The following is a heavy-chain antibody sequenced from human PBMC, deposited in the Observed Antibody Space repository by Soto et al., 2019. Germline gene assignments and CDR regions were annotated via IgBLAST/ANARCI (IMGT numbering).Heavy chain of an antibody. D-gene: IGHD3-22*01. CDR3: ARGRINYYDDSSGYYLDTFDM. Sequence: SVKVSCKASGGTFNTYAISWVRQAPGRGLEWMGGIIPLFNIVNYAQKFQGRVTITADKSTSTTYMDLRSLRSEDTSVYYCARGRINYYDDSSGYYLDTFDMWGQGTMVTVSS. CDR2: IIPLFNIV. J-gene: IGHJ3*02. V-gene: IGHV1-69*10. CDR1: GGTFNTYA.